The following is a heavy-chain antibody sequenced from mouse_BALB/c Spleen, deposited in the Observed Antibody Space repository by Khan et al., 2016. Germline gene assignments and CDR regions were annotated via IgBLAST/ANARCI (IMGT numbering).Heavy chain of an antibody. CDR3: SGGLSRWYIDY. D-gene: IGHD1-1*02. CDR2: VLPGSGSI. Sequence: QVQLQQSGAELMNPGASVKISCKATGYTLSTYWTEWVKQRPGHGLEWIGEVLPGSGSINYNEKFKGKSTFTADTSSNTAYLQLSSLTSEDAAVYYCSGGLSRWYIDYWGQGTTLTVSS. J-gene: IGHJ2*01. V-gene: IGHV1-9*01. CDR1: GYTLSTYW.